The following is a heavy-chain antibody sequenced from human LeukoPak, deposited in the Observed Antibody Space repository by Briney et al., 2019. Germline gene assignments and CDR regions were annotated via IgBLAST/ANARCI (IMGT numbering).Heavy chain of an antibody. CDR1: GFSLSSYA. Sequence: GGSLRLSCAASGFSLSSYAMSWVRQAPGKGLEWVSAISSTDAGTYHADSVRGRFTISRDSSKNTLYLQMNSLRAEDAAVYYCVKESQYNWNDGNFDYWGQGTLVTVSS. V-gene: IGHV3-23*01. CDR3: VKESQYNWNDGNFDY. J-gene: IGHJ4*02. D-gene: IGHD1-20*01. CDR2: ISSTDAGT.